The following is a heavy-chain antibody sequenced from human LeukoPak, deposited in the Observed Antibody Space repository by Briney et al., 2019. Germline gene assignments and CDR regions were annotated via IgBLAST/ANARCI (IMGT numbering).Heavy chain of an antibody. D-gene: IGHD2-21*02. CDR3: ARESGLSYCGGDCYNWFDP. J-gene: IGHJ5*02. CDR2: INPNSGGT. CDR1: GYTFTGYY. V-gene: IGHV1-2*02. Sequence: ASVKVSCKASGYTFTGYYMHWVRQAPGQGLEWMGWINPNSGGTNYAQKFQGRVTMTRDTSISTAYMELSRLRSDDTAVYCCARESGLSYCGGDCYNWFDPWGQGTLVTVSS.